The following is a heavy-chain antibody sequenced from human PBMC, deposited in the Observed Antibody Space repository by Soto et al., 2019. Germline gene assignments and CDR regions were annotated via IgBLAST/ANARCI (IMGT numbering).Heavy chain of an antibody. CDR3: ARSSNSIAAAGTGFAY. CDR1: GFTVSSNY. Sequence: PGGSLRLSCAASGFTVSSNYMSWVRQAPGKGLEWVSVIYSGGSTYYADSVKGRFTISRDNSKNTLYLQMNSLRAEDPAVYYCARSSNSIAAAGTGFAYWGQGTLVTGSS. J-gene: IGHJ4*02. CDR2: IYSGGST. D-gene: IGHD6-13*01. V-gene: IGHV3-53*01.